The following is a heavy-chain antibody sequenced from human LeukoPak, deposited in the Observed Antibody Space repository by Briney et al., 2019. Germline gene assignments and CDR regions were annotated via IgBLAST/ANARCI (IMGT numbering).Heavy chain of an antibody. Sequence: SGGSLRLSCGASGFTFSNYAMNWVRQAPGKWLEWVSGISGSGGTTYYADSVKGRFTISRDNSKNTLYVQMNSLRVEDTAVYYCAKDQRGTISTSNWFDPWGQGTLVTVSS. CDR3: AKDQRGTISTSNWFDP. V-gene: IGHV3-23*01. CDR1: GFTFSNYA. D-gene: IGHD5-24*01. J-gene: IGHJ5*02. CDR2: ISGSGGTT.